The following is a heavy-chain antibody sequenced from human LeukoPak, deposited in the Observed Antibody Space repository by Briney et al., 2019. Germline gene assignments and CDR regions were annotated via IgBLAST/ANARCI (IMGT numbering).Heavy chain of an antibody. Sequence: GGALRLSCAASGVTFSSYAMSWGRQAPGKGLEWVSAISGSGGSTYYADSVKGRFTISRDNSKNTLCLQMNSLRPEATGVYYCAKGGRDDIVVVTAAIRPWFDTWGQGTLVTVSS. V-gene: IGHV3-23*01. J-gene: IGHJ5*02. CDR1: GVTFSSYA. CDR3: AKGGRDDIVVVTAAIRPWFDT. CDR2: ISGSGGST. D-gene: IGHD2-2*01.